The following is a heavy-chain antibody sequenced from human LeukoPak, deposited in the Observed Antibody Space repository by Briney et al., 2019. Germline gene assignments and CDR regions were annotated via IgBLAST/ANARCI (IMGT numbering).Heavy chain of an antibody. Sequence: PGGSLRLSCAASGFTSGFTFSSYSMNWVRQAPGKGLEWVSGISWNSGSIGYADSVKGRFTISRDNAKNSLYLQMNSLRAEDTALYYCAKVRDSSSWGQGTLVTVSS. CDR3: AKVRDSSS. V-gene: IGHV3-9*01. CDR2: ISWNSGSI. CDR1: GFTFSSYS. D-gene: IGHD6-13*01. J-gene: IGHJ4*02.